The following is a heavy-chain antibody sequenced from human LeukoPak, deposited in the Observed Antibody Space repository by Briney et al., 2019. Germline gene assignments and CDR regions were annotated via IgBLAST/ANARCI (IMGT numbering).Heavy chain of an antibody. D-gene: IGHD3-22*01. J-gene: IGHJ4*02. CDR3: AKDLTHYYDSSGYLPGGY. V-gene: IGHV3-30-3*01. CDR2: ISYDGSNK. CDR1: GFTFSSYA. Sequence: GGSLRLSCAASGFTFSSYAMHWVRQAPGKGLEWVAVISYDGSNKYYADSVKGRFTISRDNSKNTLYLQMNSLRAEDTAVYYCAKDLTHYYDSSGYLPGGYWGQGALVTVPS.